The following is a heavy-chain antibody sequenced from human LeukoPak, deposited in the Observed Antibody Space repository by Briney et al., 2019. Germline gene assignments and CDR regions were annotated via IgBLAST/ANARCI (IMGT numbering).Heavy chain of an antibody. J-gene: IGHJ4*02. CDR2: IRDSGST. CDR3: ARDHDFAFDN. CDR1: GFTFSTYP. Sequence: PGGSLRLSCAASGFTFSTYPMNWVRQAPGKGLEWISHIRDSGSTDYADSVKGRFTISRDNAKNSLYLQLSSLGAEDTAVYYCARDHDFAFDNWGQGTLVTVSS. V-gene: IGHV3-48*01. D-gene: IGHD2-21*02.